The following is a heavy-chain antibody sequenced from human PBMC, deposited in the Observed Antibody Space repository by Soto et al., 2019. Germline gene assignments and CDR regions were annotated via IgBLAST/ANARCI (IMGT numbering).Heavy chain of an antibody. CDR1: GFTFRNYG. Sequence: QVQLVESGGGVVQPGRSLRLSCAASGFTFRNYGMHWVRQAPAKGLEWVALVWYDGGNKNYVDSVKGRFTISRDNSKNTLYLQMNSLRDEDTAVYYCMRAAGYSGNDYVYYYGMDVWGQGTTVTVTS. D-gene: IGHD5-12*01. CDR2: VWYDGGNK. V-gene: IGHV3-33*01. J-gene: IGHJ6*02. CDR3: MRAAGYSGNDYVYYYGMDV.